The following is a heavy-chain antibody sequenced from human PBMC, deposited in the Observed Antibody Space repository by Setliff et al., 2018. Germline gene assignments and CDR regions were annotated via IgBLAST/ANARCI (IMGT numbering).Heavy chain of an antibody. V-gene: IGHV4-59*01. CDR3: ARGGTYRYFDY. Sequence: SETLSLTCNVSGDSISGTYYWSWIRQPPGKGLELIGYVYYSGTANYDPSLKSRVTVSVDTSKNQFSLKLRSVIAADTAVYYCARGGTYRYFDYWGQGTLVTVSS. CDR2: VYYSGTA. J-gene: IGHJ4*02. CDR1: GDSISGTYY.